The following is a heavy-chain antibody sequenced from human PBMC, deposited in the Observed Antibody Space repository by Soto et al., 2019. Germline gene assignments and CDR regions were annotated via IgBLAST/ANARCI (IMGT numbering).Heavy chain of an antibody. D-gene: IGHD3-10*01. J-gene: IGHJ6*03. CDR2: INDSGNI. CDR1: GGSFSGYQ. V-gene: IGHV4-34*01. CDR3: GRGLILWFGEFSRRGVYYYYMDV. Sequence: QVQLQQWGAGLSKPSETLSLTCAVYGGSFSGYQWSWIRQTPGKGLEWIGEINDSGNINYNAYRKSRVIIFLGAPNKHISLQQSSVTAADSAVYYFGRGLILWFGEFSRRGVYYYYMDVWGKGSAVIVSS.